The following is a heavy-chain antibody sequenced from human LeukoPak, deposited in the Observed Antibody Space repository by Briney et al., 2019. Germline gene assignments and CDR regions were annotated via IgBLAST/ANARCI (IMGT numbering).Heavy chain of an antibody. V-gene: IGHV1-24*01. Sequence: ASVKVPCKVSGYTLTELSMHWVRQAPGKGLEWMGGFDPEDGETIYAQKFQGRVTMTEDTSTDTAYMELSSLRSEDTAVYYCATAPNSGSYRLLYYGMDVWGQGTTVTVSS. CDR3: ATAPNSGSYRLLYYGMDV. CDR1: GYTLTELS. J-gene: IGHJ6*02. D-gene: IGHD1-26*01. CDR2: FDPEDGET.